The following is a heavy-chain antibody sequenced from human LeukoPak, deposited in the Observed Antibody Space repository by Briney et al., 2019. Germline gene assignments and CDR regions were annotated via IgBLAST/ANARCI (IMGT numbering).Heavy chain of an antibody. V-gene: IGHV3-74*03. CDR2: ITRDGSST. CDR3: ARHPGYESWSPFWGGMDV. J-gene: IGHJ6*04. CDR1: VFTYSSSC. D-gene: IGHD3-16*01. Sequence: GGSLSLSCAPSVFTYSSSCMHWVRHAPGKGLVWVSRITRDGSSTTYADSVKGRFTTSRDNGKNTLFLQIDSLSGDDTAVYYCARHPGYESWSPFWGGMDVWGKGTTVIVSS.